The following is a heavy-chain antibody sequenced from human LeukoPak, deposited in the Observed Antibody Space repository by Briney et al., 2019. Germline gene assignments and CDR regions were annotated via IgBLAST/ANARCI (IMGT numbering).Heavy chain of an antibody. CDR2: IKSKTDGGTT. CDR3: ANIVGATSNDDAFDI. V-gene: IGHV3-15*01. CDR1: GFTFSNAW. J-gene: IGHJ3*02. Sequence: GGSLRLSCAASGFTFSNAWMSWVRQAPGKGLEWVGRIKSKTDGGTTDYAAPVKGRFTISRDNSKNTLYLQMNSLRAEDTAVYYCANIVGATSNDDAFDIWGQGTMVTVSS. D-gene: IGHD1-26*01.